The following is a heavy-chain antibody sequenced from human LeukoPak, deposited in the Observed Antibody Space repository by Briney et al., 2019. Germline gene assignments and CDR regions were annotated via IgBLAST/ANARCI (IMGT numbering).Heavy chain of an antibody. V-gene: IGHV3-53*01. CDR1: GFTVRSNY. CDR2: IYSGGST. D-gene: IGHD6-19*01. J-gene: IGHJ6*02. CDR3: ARNIAVACYGMDV. Sequence: PGGSLRLSCAASGFTVRSNYMSWVRQAPGKGLEWVSVIYSGGSTYSADSVKGRFTISRDNSKNTLYLQMNSLRAEDTAVYYCARNIAVACYGMDVWGQGTTVTVSS.